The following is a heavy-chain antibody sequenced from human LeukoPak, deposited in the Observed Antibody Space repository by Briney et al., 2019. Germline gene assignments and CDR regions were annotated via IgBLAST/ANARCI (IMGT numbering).Heavy chain of an antibody. Sequence: SETLSLTCTVSGGSISSGGYYWSWIRQHPGKGLEWIGYIYYSGSTYYNPSLKSRVAISVDTSKNQFSLKLSSVTAADTAVYYCARGAYGDYALFDYWGQGTLVTVSS. J-gene: IGHJ4*02. V-gene: IGHV4-31*03. CDR3: ARGAYGDYALFDY. CDR1: GGSISSGGYY. CDR2: IYYSGST. D-gene: IGHD4-17*01.